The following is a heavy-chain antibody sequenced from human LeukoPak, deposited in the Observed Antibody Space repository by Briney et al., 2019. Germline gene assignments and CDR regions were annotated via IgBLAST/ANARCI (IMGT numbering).Heavy chain of an antibody. CDR3: ARAGYSSGWYDYYYYYGMDV. CDR1: GYTFTSYD. J-gene: IGHJ6*02. CDR2: MNPNSGNT. D-gene: IGHD6-19*01. V-gene: IGHV1-8*01. Sequence: ASVKVSRKASGYTFTSYDINWVRQATGQGLEWMGWMNPNSGNTGYAQKFQGRVTMTRNTSISTAYMELSSLRSEDTAVYYCARAGYSSGWYDYYYYYGMDVWGQGTTVTVSS.